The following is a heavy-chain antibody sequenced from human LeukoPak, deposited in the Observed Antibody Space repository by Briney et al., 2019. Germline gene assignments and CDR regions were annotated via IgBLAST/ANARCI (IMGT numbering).Heavy chain of an antibody. CDR2: IYYSGTT. CDR3: ARGRGGAVNWFDP. V-gene: IGHV4-39*07. D-gene: IGHD3-16*01. J-gene: IGHJ5*02. Sequence: SETLSLTCTVSGGSISSSSYYWGWIRQPPGKGLEWIGNIYYSGTTYYNPSLKSRVTISVDTSNNQFSLKLTSVTAADTAVYYCARGRGGAVNWFDPWGQGTLVTVSS. CDR1: GGSISSSSYY.